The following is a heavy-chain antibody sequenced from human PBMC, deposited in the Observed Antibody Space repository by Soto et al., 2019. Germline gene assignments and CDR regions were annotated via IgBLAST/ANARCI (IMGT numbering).Heavy chain of an antibody. V-gene: IGHV3-73*01. Sequence: LRLSCAASGFTFSGSAMHWVRQASGKGLEWVGRIRSKANSYATAYAASVKGRFTISRDDSKNTAYLQMNSLKTEDTAVYYCTTGLSNGYYNFDYWGQGTPVTVSS. J-gene: IGHJ4*02. CDR1: GFTFSGSA. D-gene: IGHD3-22*01. CDR3: TTGLSNGYYNFDY. CDR2: IRSKANSYAT.